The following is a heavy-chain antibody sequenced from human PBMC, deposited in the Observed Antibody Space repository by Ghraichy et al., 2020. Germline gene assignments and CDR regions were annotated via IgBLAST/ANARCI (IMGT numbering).Heavy chain of an antibody. Sequence: GGSLRLSCAASDFTFSTYSMNWVRQAPGKGLEWVSSISGSSNYIYYADSVKGRFTVSRDNAKNSLYLQMNSLRAEDTAVYYCARELRGVIPYYYYGMDVWGHGTTVTVAS. CDR2: ISGSSNYI. CDR1: DFTFSTYS. CDR3: ARELRGVIPYYYYGMDV. D-gene: IGHD3-10*01. J-gene: IGHJ6*02. V-gene: IGHV3-21*01.